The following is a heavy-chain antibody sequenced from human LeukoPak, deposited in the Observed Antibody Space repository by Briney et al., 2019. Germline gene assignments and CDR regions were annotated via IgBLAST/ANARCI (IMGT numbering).Heavy chain of an antibody. CDR3: ARTGSGRDYYGMDV. Sequence: PSETLSLTCSVSGGSISGAYWSWIRQAPGKGLEWIGYIYYSGSTDYNPSLESRVTISIDTSKNHFSLNLTAVTAADMAIYYCARTGSGRDYYGMDVWGQGTSVTVSS. V-gene: IGHV4-59*01. J-gene: IGHJ6*02. D-gene: IGHD5-12*01. CDR1: GGSISGAY. CDR2: IYYSGST.